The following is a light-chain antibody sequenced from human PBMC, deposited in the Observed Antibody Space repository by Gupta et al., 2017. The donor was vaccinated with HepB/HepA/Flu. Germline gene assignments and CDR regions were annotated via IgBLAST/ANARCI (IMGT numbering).Light chain of an antibody. J-gene: IGLJ1*01. CDR2: RNN. Sequence: QSVLTQQPSASAAHGQRVTISCSGSSSRIGSNYVYLYQQFPGTAPKLLIYRNNQRPSGVPDRFSGSKYGTSAALAISGLLADDDADYYCSTWDDSRSGYVFGNGTKVTVL. CDR1: SSRIGSNY. CDR3: STWDDSRSGYV. V-gene: IGLV1-47*01.